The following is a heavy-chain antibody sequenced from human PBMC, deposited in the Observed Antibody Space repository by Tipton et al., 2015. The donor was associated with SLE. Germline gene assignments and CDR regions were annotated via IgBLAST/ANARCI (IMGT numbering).Heavy chain of an antibody. CDR1: GGSISSSNHY. Sequence: TLSLTCTVSGGSISSSNHYWGWIRQPPGKGLEWVGSAYYSRYTYYNPSLKSRVIISVETSKNQFSLKLSPVTAADTAVYYCAAQLYNHYGHASNIWGQGTMVTVSS. CDR2: AYYSRYT. CDR3: AAQLYNHYGHASNI. J-gene: IGHJ3*02. D-gene: IGHD3-10*01. V-gene: IGHV4-39*07.